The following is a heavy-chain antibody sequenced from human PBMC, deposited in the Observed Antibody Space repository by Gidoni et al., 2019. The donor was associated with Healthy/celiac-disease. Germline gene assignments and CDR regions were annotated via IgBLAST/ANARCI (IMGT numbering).Heavy chain of an antibody. Sequence: EVQLVESGGGLVQTGGSLRLSCAASGLTVSSNYMSWVRQAPGKGLEWVSVIYSGGSTYYADSVKGRFTISRDNSKNTLYLQMNSLRAEDTAVYYCARDPAGSWRDAFDIWGQGTMVTVSS. CDR2: IYSGGST. V-gene: IGHV3-66*02. J-gene: IGHJ3*02. CDR1: GLTVSSNY. D-gene: IGHD6-13*01. CDR3: ARDPAGSWRDAFDI.